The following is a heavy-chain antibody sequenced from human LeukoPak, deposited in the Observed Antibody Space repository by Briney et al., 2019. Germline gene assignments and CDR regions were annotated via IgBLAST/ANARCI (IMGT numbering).Heavy chain of an antibody. CDR2: ISSSGSTI. Sequence: QAGGSLRLSCAASGFTFSSYEMNWVRQAPGKGLEWVSYISSSGSTIYYADSVKGRFTISRDNAKNSLYLQMNSLRAEDTAVYYCARVPYGSGSPDYWGQGTLVTVSS. V-gene: IGHV3-48*03. J-gene: IGHJ4*02. D-gene: IGHD3-10*01. CDR1: GFTFSSYE. CDR3: ARVPYGSGSPDY.